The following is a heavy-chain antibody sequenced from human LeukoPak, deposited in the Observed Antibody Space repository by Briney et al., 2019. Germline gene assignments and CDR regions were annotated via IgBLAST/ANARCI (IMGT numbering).Heavy chain of an antibody. Sequence: GESLKISCKGSGYIFISYWIGWVRQMPGKGLEWMGIIYPGDSDTRDSPSFQGQVTISADKSISTAYLQWSSLKASDTAMYYCATHSGYYGSSGIRHSAFDIWGQGTMVTVSS. CDR3: ATHSGYYGSSGIRHSAFDI. J-gene: IGHJ3*02. CDR2: IYPGDSDT. CDR1: GYIFISYW. D-gene: IGHD3-22*01. V-gene: IGHV5-51*01.